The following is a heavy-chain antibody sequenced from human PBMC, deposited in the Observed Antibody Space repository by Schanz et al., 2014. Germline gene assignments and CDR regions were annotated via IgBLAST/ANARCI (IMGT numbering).Heavy chain of an antibody. CDR1: GFTFSTTW. J-gene: IGHJ4*02. Sequence: EVQLVESGGGLIKPGGSLRLSCLASGFTFSTTWMNWVRQAPGKGLEWVSRMIGSGSSVFYADSVKGRFTISRDNSKNTLYLQMNSLRADDTAVYYCARDLLVSHYDFWSGNDYWGQGTLVTVSS. D-gene: IGHD3-3*01. V-gene: IGHV3-48*01. CDR2: MIGSGSSV. CDR3: ARDLLVSHYDFWSGNDY.